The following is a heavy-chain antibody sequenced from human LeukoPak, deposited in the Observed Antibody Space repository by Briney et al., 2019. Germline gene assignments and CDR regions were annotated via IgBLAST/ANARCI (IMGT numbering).Heavy chain of an antibody. CDR1: GYTFTSYY. CDR2: INPSGGST. D-gene: IGHD6-13*01. Sequence: GASVKVSCKASGYTFTSYYMHWVRQAPGQGLEWMGIINPSGGSTNYAQKFQGRVTMTRDLSTSTVYMELSSLRSEDTAVYYCARPGIAASYDSWGQGTLVTVSS. J-gene: IGHJ4*02. V-gene: IGHV1-46*01. CDR3: ARPGIAASYDS.